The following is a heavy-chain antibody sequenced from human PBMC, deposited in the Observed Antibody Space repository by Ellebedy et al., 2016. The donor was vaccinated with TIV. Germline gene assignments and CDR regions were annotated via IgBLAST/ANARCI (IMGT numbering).Heavy chain of an antibody. D-gene: IGHD3-10*01. CDR2: ISYSGST. CDR1: GGSISSSSYY. Sequence: MPSETLSLTCTVSGGSISSSSYYWGWIRQPPGTGLEWIGGISYSGSTYYNPSLKSRVTISVDTSKNQFSLKLNSVTAADTAVYYCARDRNMLRGVVASWGQGTLVTVSS. V-gene: IGHV4-39*07. CDR3: ARDRNMLRGVVAS. J-gene: IGHJ5*02.